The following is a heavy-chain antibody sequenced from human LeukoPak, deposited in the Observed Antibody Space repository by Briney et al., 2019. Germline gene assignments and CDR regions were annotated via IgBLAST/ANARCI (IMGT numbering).Heavy chain of an antibody. V-gene: IGHV4-59*01. J-gene: IGHJ4*02. Sequence: SETRSLTCTVSGGSISSYYWSWIRQPPGKGQEWIGYIYYSGSTNYNPSLKSRVTISVDTSKNQFSLKLSSATAADTAVYYCARIVRSQEMATIKSNYFDYWGQGTLVTVSS. CDR3: ARIVRSQEMATIKSNYFDY. CDR1: GGSISSYY. CDR2: IYYSGST. D-gene: IGHD5-24*01.